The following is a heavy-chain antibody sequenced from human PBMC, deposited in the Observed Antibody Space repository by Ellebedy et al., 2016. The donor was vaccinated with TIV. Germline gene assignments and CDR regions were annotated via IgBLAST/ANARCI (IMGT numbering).Heavy chain of an antibody. J-gene: IGHJ4*02. Sequence: MPSETLSLTCTVSGDSINTNYYWGWIRQPPGKGLEWIANIHYHGDTRYNPSLKSRVTISLDTSKNQLSLKMNSVTAADTAVYYCARCTMWFSGNGNWGQGTLVTVSS. V-gene: IGHV4-39*01. D-gene: IGHD5-12*01. CDR2: IHYHGDT. CDR3: ARCTMWFSGNGN. CDR1: GDSINTNYY.